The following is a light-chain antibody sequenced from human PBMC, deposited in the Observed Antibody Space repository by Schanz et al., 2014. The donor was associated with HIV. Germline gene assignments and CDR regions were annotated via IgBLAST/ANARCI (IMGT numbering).Light chain of an antibody. CDR3: CSYADGGTYV. CDR1: SRDDGAYNY. J-gene: IGLJ1*01. V-gene: IGLV2-11*01. Sequence: QSALTQRKEGEGGKGEEVRISGKGRSRDDGAYNYGERNQKQKGKEKKKGIDEGGKRGEGGPARFSGSKSGNTASLTISGLQADDEADYYCCSYADGGTYVFGTGTKLTVL. CDR2: EGG.